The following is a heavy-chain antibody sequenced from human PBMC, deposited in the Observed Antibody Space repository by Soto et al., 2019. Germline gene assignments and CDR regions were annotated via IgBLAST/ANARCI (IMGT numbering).Heavy chain of an antibody. D-gene: IGHD1-26*01. CDR2: INAGNGDT. Sequence: ASVKVSCKASGYTFTSCAMHWVRQAPGQRLEWMGWINAGNGDTNYSQKFQGRVTISRDTSANTVYMGLSSLRSEDTAVYYCARGSSGSYLIDYWGQGTLVTVSS. CDR3: ARGSSGSYLIDY. J-gene: IGHJ4*02. V-gene: IGHV1-3*01. CDR1: GYTFTSCA.